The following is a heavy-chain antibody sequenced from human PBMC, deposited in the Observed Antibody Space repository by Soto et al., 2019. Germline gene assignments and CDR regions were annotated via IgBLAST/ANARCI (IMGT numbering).Heavy chain of an antibody. J-gene: IGHJ4*02. CDR2: IIPIFGTA. D-gene: IGHD3-22*01. CDR3: ARVRYYASSGYLDY. CDR1: GGPFSSYA. Sequence: SVKGCFKASGGPFSSYAISLVRQAPGQGLEWMGGIIPIFGTANYAQKFQGRVTITADKSTSTAYVELSSLRSEDTAVYYCARVRYYASSGYLDYWGQGTMVTVSS. V-gene: IGHV1-69*06.